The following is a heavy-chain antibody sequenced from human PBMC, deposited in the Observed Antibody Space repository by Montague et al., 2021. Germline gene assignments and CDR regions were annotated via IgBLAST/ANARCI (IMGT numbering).Heavy chain of an antibody. Sequence: SETLSLTCSVSGGFVNGYDWSWIRQPPGKGLEWIGYMRSSGSPNYNPSFKSRLAISIDRSRNQFSLELSFVTAADTAIYFCGRDYWGSIDYRGHGILVTVS. J-gene: IGHJ4*01. CDR3: GRDYWGSIDY. CDR1: GGFVNGYD. CDR2: MRSSGSP. V-gene: IGHV4-59*02. D-gene: IGHD7-27*01.